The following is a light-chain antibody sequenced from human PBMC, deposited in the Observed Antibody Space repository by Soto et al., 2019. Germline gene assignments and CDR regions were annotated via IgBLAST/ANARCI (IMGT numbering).Light chain of an antibody. Sequence: DIVMTQSPLSLPVTPGEPASISCRSSQSLLHSNGYNYLDWYLQKPGQTPQLLIYWGSNLASRGPDRFSGSGSGTDFTLKISRVEAEDVGVYYCMEALQTPPYTFGQGTKLEIK. CDR1: QSLLHSNGYNY. J-gene: IGKJ2*01. CDR3: MEALQTPPYT. V-gene: IGKV2-28*01. CDR2: WGS.